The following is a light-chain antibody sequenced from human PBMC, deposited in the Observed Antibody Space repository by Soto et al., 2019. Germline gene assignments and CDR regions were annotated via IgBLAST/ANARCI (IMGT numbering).Light chain of an antibody. CDR2: SNH. CDR1: SSNIGSNT. CDR3: AAWDDSLNGFYV. J-gene: IGLJ1*01. Sequence: QSVLTQPPSASGTPGQRVTISCSGSSSNIGSNTVNWYQQLPGTAPKLLMYSNHLRPSAVPDRFSGSKSGTSASLAISGLQSEDEADYYCAAWDDSLNGFYVFGTGTKVTVL. V-gene: IGLV1-44*01.